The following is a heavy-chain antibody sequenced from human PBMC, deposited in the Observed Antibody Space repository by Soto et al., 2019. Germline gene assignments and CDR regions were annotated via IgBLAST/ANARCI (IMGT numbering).Heavy chain of an antibody. CDR1: GYTFSSYA. V-gene: IGHV1-3*01. J-gene: IGHJ5*02. Sequence: ASVKVSCKASGYTFSSYAMDWVRQAPGQRLEWMGWINVYNGNTKYAQKVQGRVTMTTDTSTSTAYMELRSLRSDDTAMYYCARGVGSGSYYNQYNWFDPWGQGTLVTVSS. CDR2: INVYNGNT. CDR3: ARGVGSGSYYNQYNWFDP. D-gene: IGHD3-10*01.